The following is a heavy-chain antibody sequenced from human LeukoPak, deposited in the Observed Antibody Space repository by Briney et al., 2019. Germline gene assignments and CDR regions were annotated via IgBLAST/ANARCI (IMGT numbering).Heavy chain of an antibody. CDR1: GLTFSSYA. CDR2: ISGSGGST. Sequence: GGSLRLSCAASGLTFSSYAMSWVRQAPGKGLERVSAISGSGGSTYYADSVKGRFTISRDNSKNTLYLQMNSLRAEDTAVYYCAKDRLSSGSGSYCLFDYWGQGTLVTVSS. D-gene: IGHD3-10*01. V-gene: IGHV3-23*01. J-gene: IGHJ4*02. CDR3: AKDRLSSGSGSYCLFDY.